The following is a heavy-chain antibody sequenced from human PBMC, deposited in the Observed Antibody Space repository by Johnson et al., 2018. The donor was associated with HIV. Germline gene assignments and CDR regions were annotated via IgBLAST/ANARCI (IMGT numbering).Heavy chain of an antibody. V-gene: IGHV3-30*19. D-gene: IGHD3-22*01. CDR3: ARVTMIVVVMQAFDI. Sequence: QMQLVESGGGVVQPGRSLRLSCTASGFTFSSYGIHWVRQAPGKGLEWVALIWYDGSNKYYADSVKGRFTISRDNSKNTLYLQMNSLRAEDTAVYYCARVTMIVVVMQAFDIWGQGTMVTVSS. CDR1: GFTFSSYG. J-gene: IGHJ3*02. CDR2: IWYDGSNK.